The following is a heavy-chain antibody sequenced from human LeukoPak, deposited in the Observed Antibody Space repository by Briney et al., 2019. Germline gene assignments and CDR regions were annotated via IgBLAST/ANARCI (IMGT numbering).Heavy chain of an antibody. J-gene: IGHJ4*02. Sequence: GASVKVSCKASGYTFTGYYLHWVRQAPGQGLEWMGWINPNTGGTNYAQKFQDRVTMTRDTSISTACMELSRLRSDDTAVYYCARGAYSSGPQGDYWGQGTLVIVSS. CDR2: INPNTGGT. D-gene: IGHD6-19*01. CDR3: ARGAYSSGPQGDY. CDR1: GYTFTGYY. V-gene: IGHV1-2*02.